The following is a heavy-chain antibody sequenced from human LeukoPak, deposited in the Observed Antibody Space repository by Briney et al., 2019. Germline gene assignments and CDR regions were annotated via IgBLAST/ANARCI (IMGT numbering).Heavy chain of an antibody. Sequence: GASVKVSCKASGYTFTSYYMHWVRQAPGQGLEWMGIINPSGGSTSYAQKFQGRVTMTRDMSTSTDYMELSSLRSEDTAVYYCARDPQMIIAAAGVAFDYWGQGTLVTVSS. CDR1: GYTFTSYY. CDR3: ARDPQMIIAAAGVAFDY. J-gene: IGHJ4*02. CDR2: INPSGGST. V-gene: IGHV1-46*01. D-gene: IGHD6-13*01.